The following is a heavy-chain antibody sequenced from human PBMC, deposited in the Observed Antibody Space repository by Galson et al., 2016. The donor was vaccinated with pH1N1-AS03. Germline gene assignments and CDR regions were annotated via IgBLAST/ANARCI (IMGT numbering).Heavy chain of an antibody. CDR3: ARDPDSVAGTSLDWYFDL. V-gene: IGHV3-30*02. CDR2: IRYDGGNK. D-gene: IGHD6-19*01. Sequence: SLRLSCAASGFTFSSYGMHWVRQAPGKGLEWVAFIRYDGGNKYYADSVKGRFTISRDNSKNTLYLQMNSLRAEDTAVYYCARDPDSVAGTSLDWYFDLWGRGTLVTVSS. J-gene: IGHJ2*01. CDR1: GFTFSSYG.